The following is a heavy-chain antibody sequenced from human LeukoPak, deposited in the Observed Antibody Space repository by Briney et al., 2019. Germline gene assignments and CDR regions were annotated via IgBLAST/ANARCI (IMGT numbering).Heavy chain of an antibody. Sequence: SQTLSLTCTVSGGSISSGGYYWSWIRQHPGKGLEWIGYIYYSGSTYYNPSLKSRVTISVDTSKNQFSLKLSSVTAADTDVYYCARAGPLLSWFDPWGQGTLVTVSS. CDR1: GGSISSGGYY. D-gene: IGHD2-21*02. CDR3: ARAGPLLSWFDP. CDR2: IYYSGST. V-gene: IGHV4-31*03. J-gene: IGHJ5*02.